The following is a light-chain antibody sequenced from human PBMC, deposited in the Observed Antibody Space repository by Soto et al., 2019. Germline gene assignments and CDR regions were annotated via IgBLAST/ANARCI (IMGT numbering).Light chain of an antibody. Sequence: DIQMTQSPSTLSASVGDRVTITCRASQSISSWLDWYQQKPGKAPKLLIYKATSLESGVPSRFSGSGSGTEFTLTISSLQPDDFATYYCQQYNSYSWQFGQGTKVEIK. CDR2: KAT. J-gene: IGKJ1*01. V-gene: IGKV1-5*03. CDR3: QQYNSYSWQ. CDR1: QSISSW.